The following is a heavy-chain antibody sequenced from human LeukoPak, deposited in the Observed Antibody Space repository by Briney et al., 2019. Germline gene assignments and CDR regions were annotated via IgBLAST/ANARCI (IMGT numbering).Heavy chain of an antibody. V-gene: IGHV1-69*02. CDR1: AGTFSSYT. J-gene: IGHJ5*02. CDR3: ASELERLGWFDP. D-gene: IGHD1-1*01. CDR2: IIPILGIA. Sequence: AASVKVSCKASAGTFSSYTISWVRQPPGQGLEWMGRIIPILGIANYAQKFQGRVTITADKSTSTAYMELSSLRSEDTAVYYCASELERLGWFDPWGQGTLVTVAS.